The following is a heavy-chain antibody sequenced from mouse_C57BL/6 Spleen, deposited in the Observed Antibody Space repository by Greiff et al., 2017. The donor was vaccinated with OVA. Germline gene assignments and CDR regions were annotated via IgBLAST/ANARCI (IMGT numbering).Heavy chain of an antibody. CDR2: IYPGSGNT. J-gene: IGHJ4*01. V-gene: IGHV1-76*01. CDR3: ARGDFYYGSSYGAMDY. Sequence: QVQLQQSGAELVRPGASVKLSCKASGYTFTDYYINWVKQRPGQGLEWIARIYPGSGNTYYNEKFKGKATLTAEKSSSTAYMQLSSLTSEDSAVYFCARGDFYYGSSYGAMDYWGQGTSVTVSS. CDR1: GYTFTDYY. D-gene: IGHD1-1*01.